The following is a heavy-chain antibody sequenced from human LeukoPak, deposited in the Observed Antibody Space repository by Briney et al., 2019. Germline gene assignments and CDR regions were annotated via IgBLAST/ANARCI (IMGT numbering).Heavy chain of an antibody. CDR2: IWYDASNR. J-gene: IGHJ5*02. CDR3: ARDLAAAATWFDP. V-gene: IGHV3-33*08. D-gene: IGHD6-13*01. Sequence: PGGSLRLSCVASGFTFSSYSMNWVRQAPGKGLEWVAVIWYDASNRYYADSVKGRFTISRDNSKNTLYLQMNSLRAEDTAVYFCARDLAAAATWFDPWGQGTLVTVSS. CDR1: GFTFSSYS.